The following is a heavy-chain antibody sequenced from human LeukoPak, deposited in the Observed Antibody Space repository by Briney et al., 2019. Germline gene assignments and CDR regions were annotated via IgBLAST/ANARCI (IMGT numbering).Heavy chain of an antibody. V-gene: IGHV4-39*07. CDR3: ARVQGGYYDSSGFYPDY. Sequence: SETLSLTCTVSGGSISSSSYYWGWIRQPPGKGLEWIGSIYDSGSTYYNPSLKSRVTISVDTSKNQFSLKLSSVTAADTAVYYCARVQGGYYDSSGFYPDYWGQGTLVTVSS. J-gene: IGHJ4*02. CDR2: IYDSGST. D-gene: IGHD3-22*01. CDR1: GGSISSSSYY.